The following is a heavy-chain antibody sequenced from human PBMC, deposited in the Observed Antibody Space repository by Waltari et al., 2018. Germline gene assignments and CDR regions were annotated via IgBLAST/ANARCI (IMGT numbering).Heavy chain of an antibody. D-gene: IGHD1-26*01. V-gene: IGHV4-38-2*01. CDR3: ARGPSGGYSGSYPYAFDI. J-gene: IGHJ3*02. Sequence: QVQLQESGPGLVKPSETLSLTCAVSGYSISSGSYWGWIRQPPGKGLEWIGSIYHSGSTYYNPSLKSRVTISVDTSKNQFSLKLSSVTAADTAVYYCARGPSGGYSGSYPYAFDIWGQGTMVTVSS. CDR1: GYSISSGSY. CDR2: IYHSGST.